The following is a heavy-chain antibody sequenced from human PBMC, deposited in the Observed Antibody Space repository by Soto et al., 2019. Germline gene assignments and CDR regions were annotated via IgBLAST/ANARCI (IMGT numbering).Heavy chain of an antibody. CDR2: VYYNENT. V-gene: IGHV4-39*01. CDR1: GASINNFAYY. Sequence: SETLSLTCSVSGASINNFAYYWGWIRQPPGKGLEWLGTVYYNENTYYNPSLNSRVAISVDTAKNQFSLNLRSVTAADTAIYFCARRERYYGSPGWFDPWGQGTLVTVSS. J-gene: IGHJ5*01. CDR3: ARRERYYGSPGWFDP. D-gene: IGHD3-10*01.